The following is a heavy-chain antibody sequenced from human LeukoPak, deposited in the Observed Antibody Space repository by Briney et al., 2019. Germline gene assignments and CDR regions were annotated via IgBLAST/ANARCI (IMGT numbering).Heavy chain of an antibody. Sequence: GGSLRLSCATSGFTFSDYWMSWVRQAPGKGLEWVANIKKDGSEKYYVASVKGRFTISRDNAKNSLYLQMNSLRAEDTALYYCAKDHGYSSGAGLGYWGQGTLVTVSS. CDR1: GFTFSDYW. D-gene: IGHD6-19*01. V-gene: IGHV3-7*03. CDR2: IKKDGSEK. J-gene: IGHJ4*02. CDR3: AKDHGYSSGAGLGY.